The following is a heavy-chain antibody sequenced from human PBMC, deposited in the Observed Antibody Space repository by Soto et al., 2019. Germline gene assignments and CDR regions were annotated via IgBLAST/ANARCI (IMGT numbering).Heavy chain of an antibody. Sequence: SETLSLTCTVSGGSISSGGYYWSWIRQHPGKGLEWIGYIYYSGSTYYNPSLKSRVTISVDTSKNQFSLKLSSVTAADTAVYYCARVYDSSGYYFDYWGQGTQVTVPQ. CDR3: ARVYDSSGYYFDY. CDR2: IYYSGST. J-gene: IGHJ4*02. V-gene: IGHV4-31*03. D-gene: IGHD3-22*01. CDR1: GGSISSGGYY.